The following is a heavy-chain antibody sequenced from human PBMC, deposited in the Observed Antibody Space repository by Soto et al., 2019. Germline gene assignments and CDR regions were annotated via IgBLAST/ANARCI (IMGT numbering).Heavy chain of an antibody. CDR3: ASSPTVVTPLWFDP. CDR2: VYYSGST. D-gene: IGHD4-17*01. Sequence: QVQLQESGPGLVKPSQTLSLTCTVSGGSISSGGYYWSWIRQHPGKGLEWIGYVYYSGSTYYNPSLKRRVTISVDTSKNQFSLKLSSVTAADTAVYYCASSPTVVTPLWFDPWGQGTLVTVSS. CDR1: GGSISSGGYY. J-gene: IGHJ5*02. V-gene: IGHV4-31*03.